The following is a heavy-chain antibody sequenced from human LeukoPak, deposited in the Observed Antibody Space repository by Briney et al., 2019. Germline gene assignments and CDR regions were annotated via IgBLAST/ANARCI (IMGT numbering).Heavy chain of an antibody. CDR1: GYSFTSYW. D-gene: IGHD4/OR15-4a*01. CDR2: IYSGDSDT. CDR3: ARHKQPLGANDY. V-gene: IGHV5-51*01. J-gene: IGHJ4*02. Sequence: GESLKISCKGSGYSFTSYWIGWVRQMPGKGLEWMGIIYSGDSDTRYSPSFQGQVTFSADKSINTAYLQWSNLKASDTAMYYCARHKQPLGANDYWGQGTLVTVSS.